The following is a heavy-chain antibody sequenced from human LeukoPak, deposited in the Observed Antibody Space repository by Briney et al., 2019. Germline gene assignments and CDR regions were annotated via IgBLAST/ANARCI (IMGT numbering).Heavy chain of an antibody. D-gene: IGHD3-22*01. CDR3: ARWTEVIDQ. Sequence: GGSLSLSCAASGFTFENYWWHGVRLAQGKGPEWVANIKQDGSLEHYLDSMKGRFTISRDNTNNSLILQMNSLLAEDTAVYYCARWTEVIDQWGQGTLVTVSS. CDR2: IKQDGSLE. V-gene: IGHV3-7*01. J-gene: IGHJ4*02. CDR1: GFTFENYW.